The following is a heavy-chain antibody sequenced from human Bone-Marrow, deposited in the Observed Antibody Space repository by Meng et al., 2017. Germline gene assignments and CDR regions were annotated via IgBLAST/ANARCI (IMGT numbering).Heavy chain of an antibody. CDR2: IYYSGST. CDR3: ARDHRRSGWYGY. J-gene: IGHJ4*02. D-gene: IGHD6-19*01. CDR1: GGSISSSSYY. V-gene: IGHV4-39*07. Sequence: ETLSLTCTVSGGSISSSSYYWGWIRQPPGKGLEWIGSIYYSGSTYYNPSLKSRVTISVDTSKNQFSLKLSSVTAADTAVYYCARDHRRSGWYGYRGQGTLVTVSS.